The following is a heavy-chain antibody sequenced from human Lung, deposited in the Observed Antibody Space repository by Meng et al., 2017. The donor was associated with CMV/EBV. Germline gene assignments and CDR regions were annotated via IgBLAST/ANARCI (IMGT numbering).Heavy chain of an antibody. J-gene: IGHJ4*02. CDR3: ARDRYFRVGAPGDY. CDR2: INPNSGGT. V-gene: IGHV1-2*02. Sequence: ASXXVSXNASGYTFTGYYMHWWRQAPGQGLEWMGWINPNSGGTNYEQKFQGRVTMIRDTSISTAYMESSRLSTDDTAVYYCARDRYFRVGAPGDYWGQGTLVTVSS. D-gene: IGHD1-26*01. CDR1: GYTFTGYY.